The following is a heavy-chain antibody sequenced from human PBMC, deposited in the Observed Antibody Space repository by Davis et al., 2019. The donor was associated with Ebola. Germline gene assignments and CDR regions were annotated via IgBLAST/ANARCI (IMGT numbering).Heavy chain of an antibody. CDR3: ARAYYDFWSGYYNWFDP. D-gene: IGHD3-3*01. CDR2: IYHSGST. CDR1: GGSFSGYY. V-gene: IGHV4-34*01. J-gene: IGHJ5*02. Sequence: SETLSLTCAVYGGSFSGYYWSWIRQPPGKGLEWIGYIYHSGSTYYNPSLKSRVTISVDTSKNQFSLKLSSVTAADTAVYYCARAYYDFWSGYYNWFDPWGQGTLVTVSS.